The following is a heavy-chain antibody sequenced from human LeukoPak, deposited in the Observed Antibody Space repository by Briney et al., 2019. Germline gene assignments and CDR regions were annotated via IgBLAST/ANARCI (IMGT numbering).Heavy chain of an antibody. CDR2: FDPEDGET. CDR1: GYTLTELS. Sequence: ASVKVSCKVSGYTLTELSMHWVRQAPGKGLEWMGGFDPEDGETIYAQKFQGRVTMTEDTSTDTAYMELRSLRSDDTAVYYCAREGAVVVAANREMRSYGMDVWGQGTTVTVSS. CDR3: AREGAVVVAANREMRSYGMDV. V-gene: IGHV1-24*01. D-gene: IGHD2-15*01. J-gene: IGHJ6*02.